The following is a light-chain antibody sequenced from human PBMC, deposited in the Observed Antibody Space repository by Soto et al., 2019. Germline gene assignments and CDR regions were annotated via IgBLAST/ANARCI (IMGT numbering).Light chain of an antibody. CDR3: MQALQTPRT. Sequence: DIVMTQSPLSLPVTPGEPASISCRSSQSHLHSNGYNYLDWYLQKPGQSPQLLIYLGSNRASGVPDRFSGSGSGTDFTLKISRVEAEDVGVYYCMQALQTPRTFGHGTKLEIK. J-gene: IGKJ2*02. CDR2: LGS. CDR1: QSHLHSNGYNY. V-gene: IGKV2-28*01.